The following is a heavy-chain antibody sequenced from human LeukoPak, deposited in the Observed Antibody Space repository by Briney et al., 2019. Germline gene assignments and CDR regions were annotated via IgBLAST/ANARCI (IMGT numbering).Heavy chain of an antibody. J-gene: IGHJ4*02. D-gene: IGHD2-15*01. CDR3: AKDGGYCSGGSCYSNFDY. V-gene: IGHV3-23*01. CDR2: ISGSGGST. CDR1: GFTFSSYA. Sequence: GGSLRLSCAASGFTFSSYAMSWVRQAPGKGLEWVSAISGSGGSTYYADSVKGRFTISRDNSKNTLYLQMNSLRAEDTAVYYCAKDGGYCSGGSCYSNFDYWGQGTLVTVSS.